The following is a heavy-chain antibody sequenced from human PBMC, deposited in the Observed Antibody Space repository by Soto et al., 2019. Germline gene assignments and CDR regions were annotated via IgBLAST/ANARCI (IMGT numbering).Heavy chain of an antibody. Sequence: PAVSLRLSCAAAGFSVSTSHISGARQAPGKGLEWVSAISGSGGSTYYADSVKGRFTISRDNSKNTLYLQMNSLRAEDTAVYYCAKDLVAGYYYYYGMDVWGQGTTVTV. V-gene: IGHV3-23*01. CDR1: GFSVSTSH. CDR3: AKDLVAGYYYYYGMDV. CDR2: ISGSGGST. J-gene: IGHJ6*02. D-gene: IGHD3-10*01.